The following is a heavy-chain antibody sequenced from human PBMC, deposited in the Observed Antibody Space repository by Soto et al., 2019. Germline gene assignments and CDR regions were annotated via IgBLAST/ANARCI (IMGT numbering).Heavy chain of an antibody. CDR1: GFPFSHGI. J-gene: IGHJ4*02. Sequence: GGSLRLSCQASGFPFSHGITNWVRQVPGKGLEWVASSSSGSSDTWYADSVKGRFIISRDNAQNSLFLQMNTLRPEDTAMYYCARVAYWGPGTQVTVSS. CDR3: ARVAY. V-gene: IGHV3-21*01. CDR2: SSSGSSDT.